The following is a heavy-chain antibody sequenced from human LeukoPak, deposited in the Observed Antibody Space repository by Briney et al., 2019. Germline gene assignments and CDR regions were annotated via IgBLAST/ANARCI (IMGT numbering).Heavy chain of an antibody. CDR3: ARDGYNSGY. D-gene: IGHD5-24*01. Sequence: PGGSPRLSCVASGFTFSNYWMSWVRQAPGKGPEWVASIKQDGSEKFYVDSVKGRFTISKDNAKNSLYLQMNSLRAEDTAVYYCARDGYNSGYWGQGTLVTVSS. CDR2: IKQDGSEK. V-gene: IGHV3-7*01. CDR1: GFTFSNYW. J-gene: IGHJ4*02.